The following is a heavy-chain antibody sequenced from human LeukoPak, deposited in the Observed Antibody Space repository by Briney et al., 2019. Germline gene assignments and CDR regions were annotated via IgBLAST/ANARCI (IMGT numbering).Heavy chain of an antibody. CDR3: ARDTYYYDSSGYSPFYYYYGMDV. CDR2: IYYSGST. D-gene: IGHD3-22*01. J-gene: IGHJ6*02. Sequence: PSETLSLTCTVSGXSISSYYWSWIRQPPGKGREWIGYIYYSGSTNYNPSLKSRVTISVDTSKNQFSLKLSSVTAADTAVYYCARDTYYYDSSGYSPFYYYYGMDVWGQGTTVTVSS. V-gene: IGHV4-59*01. CDR1: GXSISSYY.